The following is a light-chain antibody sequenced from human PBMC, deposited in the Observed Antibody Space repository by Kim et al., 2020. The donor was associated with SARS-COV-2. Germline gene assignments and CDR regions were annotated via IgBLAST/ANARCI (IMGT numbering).Light chain of an antibody. V-gene: IGLV3-19*01. CDR2: GRN. CDR1: SLRTNY. J-gene: IGLJ1*01. CDR3: NSRDSSGHNEV. Sequence: SSELTQDPAVSVALGQTVRITCQGDSLRTNYANWYQQKPGQAPVLVMFGRNNRPSGTTDRFSGSSSGNTASLTITGAQAEDEADYYCNSRDSSGHNEVFGSGTKVTVL.